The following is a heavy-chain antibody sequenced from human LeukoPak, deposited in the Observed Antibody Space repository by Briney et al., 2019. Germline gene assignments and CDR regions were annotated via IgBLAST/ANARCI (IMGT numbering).Heavy chain of an antibody. V-gene: IGHV4-30-4*08. Sequence: SETLSLTCTVSGGSISSGDYYWSWIRQPPGKGLEWIGYIYYSGSTYYNPSLKSRVTISVDTSTHQFSLKLSSVTAADTALYYCARWSGVVVPAAIRRGFDYWGQGNLVTVSS. D-gene: IGHD2-2*02. CDR1: GGSISSGDYY. CDR2: IYYSGST. CDR3: ARWSGVVVPAAIRRGFDY. J-gene: IGHJ4*02.